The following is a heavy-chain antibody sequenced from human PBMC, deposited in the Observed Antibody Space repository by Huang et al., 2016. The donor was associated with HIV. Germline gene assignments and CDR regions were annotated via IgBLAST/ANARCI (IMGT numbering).Heavy chain of an antibody. CDR2: IDYSGTT. Sequence: QLQESGPGLVRPSETLSLTCTVSGDSISSSSYYWAWIRQHPGRGLEWIGNIDYSGTTYYSPSLKSRITLAVDTSKNQFSLKVRSVTAADTAIYYCARHWEATFYYYYYMDVWGTGTTVTVSS. V-gene: IGHV4-39*01. J-gene: IGHJ6*03. CDR1: GDSISSSSYY. D-gene: IGHD1-26*01. CDR3: ARHWEATFYYYYYMDV.